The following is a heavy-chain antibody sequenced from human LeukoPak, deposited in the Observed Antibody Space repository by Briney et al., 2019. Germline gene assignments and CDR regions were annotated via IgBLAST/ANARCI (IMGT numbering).Heavy chain of an antibody. Sequence: PSETLSLTCTVSGGSISSSSYYWGWIRQPPGKGLEWIGSIYYSGSTYYNPSLKSRVTISVDTSKNQFSLKLSSVTAADTAVYYCARSRITDFWSGQTVDYWGQGTLVTVSS. D-gene: IGHD3-3*01. V-gene: IGHV4-39*01. CDR3: ARSRITDFWSGQTVDY. CDR1: GGSISSSSYY. J-gene: IGHJ4*02. CDR2: IYYSGST.